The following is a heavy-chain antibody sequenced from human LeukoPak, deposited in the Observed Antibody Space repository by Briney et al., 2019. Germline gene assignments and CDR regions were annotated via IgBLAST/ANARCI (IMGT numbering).Heavy chain of an antibody. CDR2: INHNGEMI. D-gene: IGHD3-9*01. Sequence: GGSLRLSCAASGFTFSNYVMSWVRQAPGKGLEWVSYINHNGEMIFYPDSVKGRFTISRDNAKNSLYLQMNSLRDEDTAVYYCARDNDWAFRYWGQGTLVTVSS. V-gene: IGHV3-48*02. J-gene: IGHJ4*02. CDR3: ARDNDWAFRY. CDR1: GFTFSNYV.